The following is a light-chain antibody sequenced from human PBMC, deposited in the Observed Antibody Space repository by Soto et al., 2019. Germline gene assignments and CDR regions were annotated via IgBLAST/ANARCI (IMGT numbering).Light chain of an antibody. CDR2: EVN. CDR3: AAWDDSLNGPV. Sequence: QSALTQPASLSGSPGQSITISCTGTSSDIGAYDYVSWFQQHPGKAPKLMISEVNNRPSGVSNRFSGSKSGNTAYLTISGLQSVDESDYYCAAWDDSLNGPVFGGGTKLTVL. CDR1: SSDIGAYDY. J-gene: IGLJ3*02. V-gene: IGLV2-14*01.